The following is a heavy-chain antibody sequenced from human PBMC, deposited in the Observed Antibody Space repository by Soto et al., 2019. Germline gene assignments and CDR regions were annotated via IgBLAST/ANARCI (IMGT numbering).Heavy chain of an antibody. CDR1: GYSFSSYG. J-gene: IGHJ6*03. CDR2: IRPYNGDT. D-gene: IGHD1-26*01. CDR3: ARRAEDHYFYYMGV. V-gene: IGHV1-18*01. Sequence: QAQLVQSGSEVKRPGASVKVSCKASGYSFSSYGIVWVRQAPGQGLEWMGWIRPYNGDTNSAQKFQGRVTLTTDTSTSTAYMELRSPRYDDTAVYYCARRAEDHYFYYMGVWGKGTTVTVSS.